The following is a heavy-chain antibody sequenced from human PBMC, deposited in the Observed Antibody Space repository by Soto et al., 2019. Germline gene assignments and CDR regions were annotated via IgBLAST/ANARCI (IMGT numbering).Heavy chain of an antibody. J-gene: IGHJ3*02. CDR2: ISYDGSNK. D-gene: IGHD3-3*01. Sequence: GSLRLSCAASGFTFSSYDMHWVRQAPGKGLEWVAVISYDGSNKYYADSVKGRFTISRDNSKNTLYLQMNSLRAEDTAVYYCAKSPGGYYSFDIWGQGTMVTVS. CDR1: GFTFSSYD. V-gene: IGHV3-30*18. CDR3: AKSPGGYYSFDI.